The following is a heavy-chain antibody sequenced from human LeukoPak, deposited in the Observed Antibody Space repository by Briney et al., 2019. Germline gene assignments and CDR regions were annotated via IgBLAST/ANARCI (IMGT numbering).Heavy chain of an antibody. CDR3: AKKGLTVTTYYFDY. CDR2: VSGSGAHT. D-gene: IGHD4-17*01. J-gene: IGHJ4*02. V-gene: IGHV3-23*01. Sequence: GGSLRLSCAASGFTFSSYAMTWVRQAPGKGLQWVSAVSGSGAHTYYADSVKGRFTISRDNSKNTLYLQMNSLRAEDTAVYYCAKKGLTVTTYYFDYWGQGTLVTVSS. CDR1: GFTFSSYA.